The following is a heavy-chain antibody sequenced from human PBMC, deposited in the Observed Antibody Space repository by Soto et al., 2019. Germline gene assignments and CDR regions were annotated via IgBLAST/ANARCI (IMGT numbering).Heavy chain of an antibody. J-gene: IGHJ5*02. D-gene: IGHD4-4*01. CDR3: ARSPPDVRPTVLDP. CDR1: GFTVSSNY. V-gene: IGHV3-53*04. Sequence: EVQLVESGGGLVQPGGSLRLSCAASGFTVSSNYMSWVRQAPGKGLEWVSVIYSGGSTYYADSVKGRFTISRHNSKNTLYLKMNSLRAEDTAVYYCARSPPDVRPTVLDPWGQGTLVTVSS. CDR2: IYSGGST.